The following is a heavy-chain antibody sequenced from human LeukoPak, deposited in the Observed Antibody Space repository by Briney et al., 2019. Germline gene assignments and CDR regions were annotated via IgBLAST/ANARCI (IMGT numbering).Heavy chain of an antibody. CDR2: IYDSGST. Sequence: SETLSLTCTVSGGSIRSSYYYWGWIRQPPGKGLEWIGSIYDSGSTYYNPSLKSRVTISLDTSKNQFSLKLSSVTAADTAVYYCARGRTTGNYYYFYGMDVWGQGTTVTVSS. V-gene: IGHV4-39*07. CDR1: GGSIRSSYYY. D-gene: IGHD4-17*01. J-gene: IGHJ6*02. CDR3: ARGRTTGNYYYFYGMDV.